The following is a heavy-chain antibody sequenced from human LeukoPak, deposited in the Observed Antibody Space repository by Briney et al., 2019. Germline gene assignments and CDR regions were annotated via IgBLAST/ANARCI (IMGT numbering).Heavy chain of an antibody. V-gene: IGHV3-23*01. D-gene: IGHD6-19*01. CDR3: AKERSGWFPAIDY. Sequence: WGTLRLSCAASGFTFSSYGMSRVGQAPGKGLEWVSAISGSGGSTYYADSVKGRFTISRDNSKNTLYLQMNSLRAEDTAVYYCAKERSGWFPAIDYWGQGTLVTVSS. J-gene: IGHJ4*02. CDR1: GFTFSSYG. CDR2: ISGSGGST.